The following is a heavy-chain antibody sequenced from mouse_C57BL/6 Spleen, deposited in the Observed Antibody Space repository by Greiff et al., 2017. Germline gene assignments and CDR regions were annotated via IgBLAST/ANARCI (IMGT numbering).Heavy chain of an antibody. CDR1: GYTFTSYW. Sequence: VQLQPGAELVMPGASVKLSCKASGYTFTSYWMHWVKQRPGQGLEWIEEIDPSDSYTNYNQKFKGKSTLTVDKSSSTAYMQLSSLASEDSAVYYCARGGYGTYVDYWGQGTTLTVSS. J-gene: IGHJ2*01. V-gene: IGHV1-69*01. D-gene: IGHD1-1*02. CDR3: ARGGYGTYVDY. CDR2: IDPSDSYT.